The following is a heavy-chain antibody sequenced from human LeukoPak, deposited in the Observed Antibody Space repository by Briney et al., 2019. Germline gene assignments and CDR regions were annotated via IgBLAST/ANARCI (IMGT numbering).Heavy chain of an antibody. CDR3: ASGGYCSSTSCYPTWFDP. CDR2: VCYTGST. D-gene: IGHD2-2*01. V-gene: IGHV4-59*01. J-gene: IGHJ5*02. CDR1: VGSITSYY. Sequence: PSETLSLTCTVSVGSITSYYWSWIRQPPGKGLEWIGYVCYTGSTNYNPSLQSRVTMSIDTSKNRFSLKLSSVTAADTAVYYCASGGYCSSTSCYPTWFDPWGQGTLVTVSS.